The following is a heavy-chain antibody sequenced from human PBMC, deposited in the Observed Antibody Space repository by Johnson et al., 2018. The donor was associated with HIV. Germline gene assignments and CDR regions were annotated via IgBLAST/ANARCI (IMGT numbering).Heavy chain of an antibody. V-gene: IGHV3-23*04. D-gene: IGHD2-15*01. Sequence: EVQLVESGGGVVQPGGSLRLSCATSGFTFSSYAMSWVRQAPGKGLEWVSAISGSGGSTYYADSVKGRFTISRANSKNTLYLQMNSLRAEETAVYYCARGGRGSGNPWSAFDIWGQGTMVTVSS. J-gene: IGHJ3*02. CDR3: ARGGRGSGNPWSAFDI. CDR2: ISGSGGST. CDR1: GFTFSSYA.